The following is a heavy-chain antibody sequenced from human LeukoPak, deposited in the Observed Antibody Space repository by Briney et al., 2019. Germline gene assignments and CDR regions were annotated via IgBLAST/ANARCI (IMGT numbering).Heavy chain of an antibody. J-gene: IGHJ4*02. CDR2: INHSGST. CDR1: GGSFSGYY. V-gene: IGHV4-34*01. Sequence: SETLSLTCAVYGGSFSGYYWSWIRQPPGKGLEWIGEINHSGSTNYNPSLKSRVTMSVDTSKNQFSLKLSSVTAADTAVYYCARLSADSSSSRGFDYWSQGTLVTVSS. CDR3: ARLSADSSSSRGFDY. D-gene: IGHD2-2*01.